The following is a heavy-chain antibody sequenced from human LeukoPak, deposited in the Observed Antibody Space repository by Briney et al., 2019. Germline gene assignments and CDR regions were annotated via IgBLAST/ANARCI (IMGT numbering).Heavy chain of an antibody. D-gene: IGHD3-16*02. Sequence: QSGGSLRLSCAASGFIISNGWMNWVRQAPGKGLEWVSYISSSSSTIYYADSVKGRFTISRDNAKNSLYLQMNSLRDEDTAVYYCAPLIGHYWGQGTLVTVSS. J-gene: IGHJ4*02. CDR1: GFIISNGW. CDR2: ISSSSSTI. V-gene: IGHV3-48*02. CDR3: APLIGHY.